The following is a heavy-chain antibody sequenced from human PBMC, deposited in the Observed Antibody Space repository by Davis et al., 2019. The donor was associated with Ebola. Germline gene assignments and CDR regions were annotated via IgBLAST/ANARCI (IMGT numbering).Heavy chain of an antibody. Sequence: SVKVSCKASGGTFSSYTISWVRQAPGQGLEWMGRIIPILGIANYAQKFQGRVTITRDTSASTAYMELSSLRSEDTAVYYCARGAVAVAGTDLRFDPWGQGTLVTVSS. CDR2: IIPILGIA. V-gene: IGHV1-69*02. CDR3: ARGAVAVAGTDLRFDP. D-gene: IGHD6-19*01. J-gene: IGHJ5*02. CDR1: GGTFSSYT.